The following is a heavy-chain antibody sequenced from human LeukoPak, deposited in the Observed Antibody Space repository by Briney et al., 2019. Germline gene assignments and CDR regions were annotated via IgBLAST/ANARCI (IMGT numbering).Heavy chain of an antibody. CDR3: ARLRAATHWFDP. V-gene: IGHV1-18*01. CDR2: ISAYNGNT. Sequence: GASVKVSCKASGGTFSSYAISWVRQAPGQGLEWMGWISAYNGNTNYAQKLQGRVTMTTDTSTSTAYMELRSLRSDDTAVYYCARLRAATHWFDPWGQGTLVTVSS. J-gene: IGHJ5*02. D-gene: IGHD2-15*01. CDR1: GGTFSSYA.